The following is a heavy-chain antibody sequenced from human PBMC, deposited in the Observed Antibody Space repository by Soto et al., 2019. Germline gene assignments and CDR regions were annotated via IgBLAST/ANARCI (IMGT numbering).Heavy chain of an antibody. CDR1: GYTFTSYA. CDR3: ARETSGYSYGYFYYYYGMDV. V-gene: IGHV1-3*01. CDR2: INAGNGNT. Sequence: ASVKVSCKASGYTFTSYAMHWVRQAPGQRLEWMGWINAGNGNTKYSQKFQGRVTITRDTSASTAYMELSSLGSEDTAVYYCARETSGYSYGYFYYYYGMDVWGQGTTVTVSS. D-gene: IGHD5-18*01. J-gene: IGHJ6*02.